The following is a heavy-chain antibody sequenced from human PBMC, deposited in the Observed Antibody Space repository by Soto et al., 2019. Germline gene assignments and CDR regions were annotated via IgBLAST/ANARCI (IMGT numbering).Heavy chain of an antibody. Sequence: ASVKVSCKASGYTFTSYGISWVRQAPGQGLEWMGWISAYNGNTNYAQKLQGRVTMTTDTSTSTAYMELRSLRSDDTAVYYCARDLERFGYCSSTSCYRDAFDIWGQGTMVTVSS. V-gene: IGHV1-18*01. CDR3: ARDLERFGYCSSTSCYRDAFDI. CDR1: GYTFTSYG. D-gene: IGHD2-2*02. J-gene: IGHJ3*02. CDR2: ISAYNGNT.